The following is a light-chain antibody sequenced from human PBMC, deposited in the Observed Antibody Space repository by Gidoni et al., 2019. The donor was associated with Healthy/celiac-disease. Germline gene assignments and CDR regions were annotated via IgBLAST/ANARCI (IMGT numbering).Light chain of an antibody. CDR2: LGS. J-gene: IGKJ2*01. V-gene: IGKV2-28*01. Sequence: DIVMTQSPLSLPVTPGEPASISCRSSQSLLHSNGYNYLDWYLQKQGQSPQLLIYLGSNRAAGVPDRFSGSGSGTDFTLKISRVEAEDVGVYYCMQALQTSFXQXTKLESK. CDR1: QSLLHSNGYNY. CDR3: MQALQTS.